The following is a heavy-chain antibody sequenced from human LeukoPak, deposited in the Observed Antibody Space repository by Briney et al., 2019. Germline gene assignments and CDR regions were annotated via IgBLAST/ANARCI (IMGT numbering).Heavy chain of an antibody. CDR1: GYTFSSYA. J-gene: IGHJ4*02. Sequence: ASVKVSCKASGYTFSSYAMHWVRQAPGQRLEWMGWINAGNGNTKYSQKFQGRVTITRDTSASTAYMELSSLRSEDTAVYYCASTKNTLRFLEWYKLDYWGQGTLVTVSS. CDR3: ASTKNTLRFLEWYKLDY. V-gene: IGHV1-3*01. CDR2: INAGNGNT. D-gene: IGHD3-3*01.